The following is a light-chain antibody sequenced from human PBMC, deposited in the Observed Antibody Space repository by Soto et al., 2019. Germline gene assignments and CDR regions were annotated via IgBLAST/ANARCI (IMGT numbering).Light chain of an antibody. J-gene: IGKJ1*01. CDR1: QSISGS. CDR3: QQYYMGWT. Sequence: DIQMTQSPSTLSASVGDRITITCRASQSISGSLARCQHQPGKAPKLLIYDASTLEGGVPSRFSGFGSGTEFTLSISGLQPDDFGTYYCQQYYMGWTFGQGTKVDIK. CDR2: DAS. V-gene: IGKV1-5*01.